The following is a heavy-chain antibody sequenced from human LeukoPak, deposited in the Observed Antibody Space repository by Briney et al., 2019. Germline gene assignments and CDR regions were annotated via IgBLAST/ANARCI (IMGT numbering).Heavy chain of an antibody. V-gene: IGHV3-7*03. J-gene: IGHJ4*02. D-gene: IGHD6-6*01. CDR1: GFTFGSYW. CDR2: IKQDGSET. Sequence: GGSLRLPCVGSGFTFGSYWITWVRQAPGKGLEWVAKIKQDGSETYYVDSVKGRFTISRDNAKNSLYLQMNSLRAENTAVYYCARGTGSSASGALDHWGQGTLVTVSS. CDR3: ARGTGSSASGALDH.